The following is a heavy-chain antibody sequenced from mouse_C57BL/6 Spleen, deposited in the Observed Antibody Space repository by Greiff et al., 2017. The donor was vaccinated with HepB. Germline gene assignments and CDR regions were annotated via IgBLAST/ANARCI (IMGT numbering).Heavy chain of an antibody. CDR3: AIYDYDWYFDV. D-gene: IGHD2-4*01. J-gene: IGHJ1*03. V-gene: IGHV1-52*01. CDR2: IDPSDSET. Sequence: QVQLKQPGAELVRPGSSVKLSCKASGYTFTSYWMHWVKRRPIQGLEWIGNIDPSDSETHYNQKFKDKATLTVDKSSSTAYMQLSSLTSEDSAVYYCAIYDYDWYFDVWGTGTTVTVSS. CDR1: GYTFTSYW.